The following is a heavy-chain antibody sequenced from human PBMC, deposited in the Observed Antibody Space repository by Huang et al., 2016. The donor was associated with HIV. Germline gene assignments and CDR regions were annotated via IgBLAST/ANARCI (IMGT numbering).Heavy chain of an antibody. CDR2: ISKEGRTK. CDR3: ARSEPSRYYFDY. J-gene: IGHJ4*02. CDR1: GFTFSNYA. V-gene: IGHV3-30*04. Sequence: QVQLVESGGGVVQPGTSLRLSCAASGFTFSNYAMNWVRQAPGKGLEGVAVISKEGRTKYNAGSVKGRFTISRDNSKNTVYLQMNSLRAEDTAVYYCARSEPSRYYFDYWGEGTLVTVSS.